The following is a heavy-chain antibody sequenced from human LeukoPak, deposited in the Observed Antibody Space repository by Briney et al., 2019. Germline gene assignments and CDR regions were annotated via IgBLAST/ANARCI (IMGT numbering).Heavy chain of an antibody. V-gene: IGHV3-23*01. CDR1: GFIFSSYA. D-gene: IGHD6-13*01. J-gene: IGHJ4*02. CDR3: AREGSSSWYGTLFDY. Sequence: GGSLRLSCAASGFIFSSYAMSWVRQAPGKGLEWVSVLSASGGSTYYADSVKGRFTISRDNAKNSLYLQMNSLRAEDTAVYYCAREGSSSWYGTLFDYWGQGTLVTVSS. CDR2: LSASGGST.